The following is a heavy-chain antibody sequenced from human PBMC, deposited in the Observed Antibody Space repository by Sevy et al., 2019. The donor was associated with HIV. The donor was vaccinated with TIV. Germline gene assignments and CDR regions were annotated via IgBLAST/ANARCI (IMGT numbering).Heavy chain of an antibody. V-gene: IGHV4-39*01. D-gene: IGHD6-19*01. CDR1: GGSISSSSYY. CDR3: ARHSGWSFDY. Sequence: SETLSLTCTVSGGSISSSSYYWGWIRQPPGKGLEWIGSIYYSGSTYYNPSLKSRVTISVDTSKNPFSLKLSSVTAADTSVYYCARHSGWSFDYWGQGTLVTVSS. J-gene: IGHJ4*02. CDR2: IYYSGST.